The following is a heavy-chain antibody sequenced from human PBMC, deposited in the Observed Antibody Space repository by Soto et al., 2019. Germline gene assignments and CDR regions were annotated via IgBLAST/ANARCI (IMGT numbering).Heavy chain of an antibody. J-gene: IGHJ4*02. CDR2: IDPSDSQT. V-gene: IGHV5-10-1*01. CDR3: ARQIYDSDTGPNFQYYFES. Sequence: GESLKISCKGSGYSFAGYWITWVRQKPGKGLEWMGRIDPSDSQTYYSPSFRGHVTISVTKSITTVFLQWSSLRASDTAMYYCARQIYDSDTGPNFQYYFESWGQGTPVTVSS. CDR1: GYSFAGYW. D-gene: IGHD3-22*01.